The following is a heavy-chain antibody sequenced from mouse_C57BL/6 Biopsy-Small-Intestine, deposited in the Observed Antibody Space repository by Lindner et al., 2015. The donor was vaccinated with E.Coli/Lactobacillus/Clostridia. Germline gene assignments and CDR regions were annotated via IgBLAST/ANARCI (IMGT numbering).Heavy chain of an antibody. CDR1: GFNIKDDY. D-gene: IGHD1-1*02. Sequence: AQLQESGAELVRPGASVKLSCTASGFNIKDDYMHWVKQRPEQGLEWIGRIDPANGNTKYAPKFQDKATITADTSSNTAYLQLSSLTSEDTAVYYCARRDGRYFDYWGQGTTLTVSS. CDR3: ARRDGRYFDY. CDR2: IDPANGNT. V-gene: IGHV14-3*01. J-gene: IGHJ2*01.